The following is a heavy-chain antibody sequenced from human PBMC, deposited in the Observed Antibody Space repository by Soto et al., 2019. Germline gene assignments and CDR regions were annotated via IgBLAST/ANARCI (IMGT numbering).Heavy chain of an antibody. CDR2: IIPIFGTA. CDR3: ARAAAAAHRYYYYGMDV. V-gene: IGHV1-69*01. J-gene: IGHJ6*02. D-gene: IGHD6-13*01. CDR1: GGTFSSYA. Sequence: QVQLVQSGAEVKKPGSSVRVSCKASGGTFSSYAISWVRQAPGQGLEWMGGIIPIFGTANYAQKFQGRVTITADESTSTAYMELSSLRSEDTAVYYCARAAAAAHRYYYYGMDVWGQGTTVTVSS.